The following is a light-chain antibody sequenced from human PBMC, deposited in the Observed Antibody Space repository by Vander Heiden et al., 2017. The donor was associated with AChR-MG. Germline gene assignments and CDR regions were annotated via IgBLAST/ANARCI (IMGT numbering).Light chain of an antibody. CDR2: QDS. CDR3: QAWDSSTHVV. CDR1: KLGDKY. V-gene: IGLV3-1*01. J-gene: IGLJ2*01. Sequence: SYLLTLPPSLSVSPGQTASITCAGDKLGDKYACWYRQKPGQSPVLVIYQDSKRPSGIPERFSGSNSRNTATLTISGTQAMDEADYCCQAWDSSTHVVFGGGTKLTVL.